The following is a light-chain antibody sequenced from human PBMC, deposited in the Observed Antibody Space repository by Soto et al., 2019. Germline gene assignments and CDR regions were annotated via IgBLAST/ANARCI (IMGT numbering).Light chain of an antibody. CDR3: CSYAGTPYV. J-gene: IGLJ1*01. CDR1: SSDVGGYNY. V-gene: IGLV2-11*01. CDR2: DVS. Sequence: QSVLTQPRSVSESPGQSVTISCTGTSSDVGGYNYVSWYQQHPGKAPKLMIYDVSKRPSGVPDRFSDSKSGNTASLTISGLRAEDEADYYCCSYAGTPYVFGTGTKVTVL.